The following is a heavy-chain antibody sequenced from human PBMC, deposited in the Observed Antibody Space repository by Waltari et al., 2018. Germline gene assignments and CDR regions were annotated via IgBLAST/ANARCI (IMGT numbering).Heavy chain of an antibody. J-gene: IGHJ5*02. V-gene: IGHV1-2*02. CDR3: ARAYSSSDSGWFDP. D-gene: IGHD6-13*01. CDR1: GYTFTGYY. CDR2: INPNSGGT. Sequence: VQLVQSGAEVKKPGASVKVSCKASGYTFTGYYMHWLRPAPGQGLEWMGWINPNSGGTNYAQKFQGRVTMTRDTSISTAYMELSRLRSDDTAVYYCARAYSSSDSGWFDPWGQGTLVTVSS.